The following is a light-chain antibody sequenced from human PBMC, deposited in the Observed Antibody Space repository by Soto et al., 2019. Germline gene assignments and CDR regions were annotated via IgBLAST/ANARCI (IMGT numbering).Light chain of an antibody. CDR1: QSISSL. CDR3: QQYNSYPLT. J-gene: IGKJ5*01. V-gene: IGKV1-5*03. Sequence: DIQMTQSPSTLSASVGDRVTITCRASQSISSLLAWYQQKPGRAPTLLIYKSSTLESGVPSRFSGGGSGTEFSLTISSLQPDDSATYYCQQYNSYPLTFGQGTRLESK. CDR2: KSS.